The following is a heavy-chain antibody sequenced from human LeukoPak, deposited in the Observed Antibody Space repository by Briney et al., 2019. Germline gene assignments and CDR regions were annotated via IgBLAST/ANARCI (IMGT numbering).Heavy chain of an antibody. V-gene: IGHV3-23*01. CDR1: GFTFSSYA. Sequence: GGSLRLSCAASGFTFSSYAMNWVRQAPGKGLEWVSTISGDGGDTHYAGSVRGRFTISRANSKNTLFMQMNSLRAEDTAVYYCGKSGSRDWDHFEYWGQGTLVTASS. CDR2: ISGDGGDT. J-gene: IGHJ4*02. CDR3: GKSGSRDWDHFEY. D-gene: IGHD6-19*01.